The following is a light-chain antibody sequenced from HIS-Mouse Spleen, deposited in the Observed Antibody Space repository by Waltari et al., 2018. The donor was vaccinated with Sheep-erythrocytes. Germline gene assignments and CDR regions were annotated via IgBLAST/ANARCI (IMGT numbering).Light chain of an antibody. CDR2: EGS. Sequence: QSVLTQPASVSGSPGQAITISCTGTRSDGGTYNLVSWYQQHPGKAPKLMIYEGSKRPSGVSNRFSGSKSGNTPSLTISGLQAEDEADYYCCSYAGSSTPWVFGGGTKLTVL. J-gene: IGLJ3*02. V-gene: IGLV2-23*01. CDR3: CSYAGSSTPWV. CDR1: RSDGGTYNL.